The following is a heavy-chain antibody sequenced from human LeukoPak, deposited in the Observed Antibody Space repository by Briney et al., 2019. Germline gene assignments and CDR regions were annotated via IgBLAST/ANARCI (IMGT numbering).Heavy chain of an antibody. J-gene: IGHJ6*02. CDR1: GGSISSGDYY. D-gene: IGHD2-15*01. CDR3: ARGSWTYYYGMDV. Sequence: PSQTLSLTCTVSGGSISSGDYYWSWIRQPPGTGLEWIGYIYYSGSTYYNPSLKSRVTISVDTSKNQFSLKLSSVTAADTAVYYCARGSWTYYYGMDVWGQGTTVTVSS. V-gene: IGHV4-30-4*01. CDR2: IYYSGST.